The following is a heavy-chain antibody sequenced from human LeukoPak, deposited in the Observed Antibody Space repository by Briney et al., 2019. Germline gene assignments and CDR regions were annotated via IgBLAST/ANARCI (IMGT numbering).Heavy chain of an antibody. CDR3: AKDRSIVVVITTGFDY. Sequence: GGSLRLTCAASGFTFSSYAMTWVRQAPGKGLEWVSAIGGSDANTYYADSVKGRFAISRDNSKNTLYLQMNSLRAEDTAVYYCAKDRSIVVVITTGFDYWGQGTLVTVSS. CDR1: GFTFSSYA. V-gene: IGHV3-23*01. D-gene: IGHD3-22*01. CDR2: IGGSDANT. J-gene: IGHJ4*02.